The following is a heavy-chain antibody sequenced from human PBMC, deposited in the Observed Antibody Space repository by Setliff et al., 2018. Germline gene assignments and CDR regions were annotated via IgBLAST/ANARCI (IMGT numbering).Heavy chain of an antibody. V-gene: IGHV4-61*09. D-gene: IGHD2-2*02. CDR1: GDSISRAMYY. J-gene: IGHJ6*04. Sequence: TLSLTCTVSGDSISRAMYYWSWIRQPAGKELEWIGQIYTSWSTNYNPSLKSRVTISLDTSKNQFSLSLTSVTAADTAVYYCARVSGFLYVDVWGKGTTVTVSS. CDR3: ARVSGFLYVDV. CDR2: IYTSWST.